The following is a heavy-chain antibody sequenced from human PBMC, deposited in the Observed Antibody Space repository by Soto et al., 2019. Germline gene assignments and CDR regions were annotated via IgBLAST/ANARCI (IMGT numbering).Heavy chain of an antibody. V-gene: IGHV4-59*01. D-gene: IGHD4-4*01. J-gene: IGHJ2*01. CDR2: IYYSGSP. CDR1: GGSISSYY. Sequence: SGTLALTWTVSGGSISSYYWSWIRQPPGKGLEWIGYIYYSGSPNYSPSRESGVTISEDTSKNQFSLKLSAGTAADTAIIYCGGGRDHYKGWSFDLWGRETLVTVSS. CDR3: GGGRDHYKGWSFDL.